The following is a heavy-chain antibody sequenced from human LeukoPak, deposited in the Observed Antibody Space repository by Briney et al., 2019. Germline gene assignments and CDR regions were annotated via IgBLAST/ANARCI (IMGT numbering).Heavy chain of an antibody. V-gene: IGHV4-34*01. J-gene: IGHJ4*02. CDR3: ARFGCSSNSCWGYFDY. CDR2: INHSGST. CDR1: GGSFSGYY. D-gene: IGHD2-2*01. Sequence: PSETLSLTCAVYGGSFSGYYWSWIRQPPGKGLEWIGEINHSGSTNYNPSLKSRVTISVDTSKNQFSLKLSSVTAADTAVYYCARFGCSSNSCWGYFDYWGQGTLVTVSS.